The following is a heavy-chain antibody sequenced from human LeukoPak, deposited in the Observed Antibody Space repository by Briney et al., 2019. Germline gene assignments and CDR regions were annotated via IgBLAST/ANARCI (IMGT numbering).Heavy chain of an antibody. CDR1: GFTFSSYI. Sequence: GGSLRLSCAASGFTFSSYIMKWVRQAPGKGLEWVSLISSSSSYMYYADSVKGRFTISRDNAKNSLHLQLNRLRAEDTAVYYCARDGSSAGTVEGEQWPFDYWGQGTLVTVST. CDR3: ARDGSSAGTVEGEQWPFDY. J-gene: IGHJ4*02. CDR2: ISSSSSYM. D-gene: IGHD6-19*01. V-gene: IGHV3-21*01.